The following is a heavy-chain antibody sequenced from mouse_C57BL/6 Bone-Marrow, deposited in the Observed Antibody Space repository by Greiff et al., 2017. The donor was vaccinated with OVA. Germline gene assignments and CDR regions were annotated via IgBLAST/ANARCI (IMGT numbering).Heavy chain of an antibody. Sequence: QVQLQQSGAELVRPGASVKLSCKASGYTFTDYYINWVKQRPGQGLEWIARIYPGSGNTYYNEKFKGKATLTAEKSSSTAYMQLSSLTSEDSAVYFCARSYSNYVFAYWGQGTLVTVSA. CDR2: IYPGSGNT. CDR3: ARSYSNYVFAY. CDR1: GYTFTDYY. D-gene: IGHD2-5*01. J-gene: IGHJ3*01. V-gene: IGHV1-76*01.